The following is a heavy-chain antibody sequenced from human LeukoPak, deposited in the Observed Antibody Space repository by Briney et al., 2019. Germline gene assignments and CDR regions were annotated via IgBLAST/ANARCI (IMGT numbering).Heavy chain of an antibody. V-gene: IGHV4-39*07. CDR3: ARSLRYFDWLYIDY. CDR2: IYYSGST. J-gene: IGHJ4*02. D-gene: IGHD3-9*01. Sequence: SETLSLTCTVSGGSISSSSYYWGWIRQPPGKGLEWIGSIYYSGSTNYNPSLKSRVTISVDTSKNQFSLKLSSVTAADTAVYYCARSLRYFDWLYIDYWGQGTLVTVSS. CDR1: GGSISSSSYY.